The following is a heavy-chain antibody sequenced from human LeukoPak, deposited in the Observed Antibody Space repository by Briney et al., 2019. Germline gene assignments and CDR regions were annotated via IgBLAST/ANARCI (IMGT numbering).Heavy chain of an antibody. V-gene: IGHV4-59*01. CDR1: GGSISSYY. J-gene: IGHJ5*02. Sequence: PSETLSLTCTVSGGSISSYYWSWIRQPPGKGLEWIGYIYYSGSTNYNPSLKSRVTISVDTSKNQFSLKLSSVTAADTAVYYCAAEWELQLNWFDPWGQGTLVTVSS. CDR3: AAEWELQLNWFDP. D-gene: IGHD1-26*01. CDR2: IYYSGST.